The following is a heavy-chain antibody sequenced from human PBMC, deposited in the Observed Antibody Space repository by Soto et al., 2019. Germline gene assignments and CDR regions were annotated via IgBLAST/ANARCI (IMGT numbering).Heavy chain of an antibody. D-gene: IGHD2-2*01. CDR3: ARDLGWPAARFDP. J-gene: IGHJ5*02. CDR1: GFTFRNHG. V-gene: IGHV3-33*01. Sequence: QVQLVESGGGEVQPGRSLRLSCAASGFTFRNHGMHWVRLAPGKGLEWVAVIWYDGSEKYYADSVKGRFTISRDNSKKILYLQMNSLRGEDTAVYYCARDLGWPAARFDPWGQGTLVTVSS. CDR2: IWYDGSEK.